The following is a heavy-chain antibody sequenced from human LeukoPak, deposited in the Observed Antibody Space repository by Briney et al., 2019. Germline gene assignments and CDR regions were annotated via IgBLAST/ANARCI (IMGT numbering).Heavy chain of an antibody. Sequence: PGGSLRLSCAASGFTFSRYGMSWVRQAPGKGLEWVSAISGSGGRTYYADSVKGRFTISRDNSKNTLYLQMNGLRAEDTAVYFCVKETSLTGAGDCWGQGILVTVSS. CDR2: ISGSGGRT. V-gene: IGHV3-23*01. J-gene: IGHJ4*02. CDR3: VKETSLTGAGDC. CDR1: GFTFSRYG. D-gene: IGHD1-20*01.